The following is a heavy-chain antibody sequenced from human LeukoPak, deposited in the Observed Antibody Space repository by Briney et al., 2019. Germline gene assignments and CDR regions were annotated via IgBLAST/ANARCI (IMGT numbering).Heavy chain of an antibody. CDR1: GFTFDDYA. D-gene: IGHD1-1*01. CDR3: ARANLQI. V-gene: IGHV3-9*01. J-gene: IGHJ3*02. Sequence: GGSLRLSCAASGFTFDDYAMHWVRQAPGKGLEWVSGISWNSGSIGYADSVKGRFTISRDNAKNSLYLQMNSLRAEDTAVYYCARANLQIWGQGTMVTVSS. CDR2: ISWNSGSI.